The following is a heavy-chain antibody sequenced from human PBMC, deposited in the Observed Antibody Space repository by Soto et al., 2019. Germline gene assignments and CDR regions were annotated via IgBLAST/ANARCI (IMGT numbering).Heavy chain of an antibody. J-gene: IGHJ4*02. D-gene: IGHD2-2*01. Sequence: EVQLLESGGGLVQPGGSLRLSCVASGFTFSSYDMNWVRQAPGKGLEWVSVISGSGGSAYYADFVRGRFTTSRDNSKNTVYLQMNSLRAEVTAVYYCAKEMGPSWKFFDYWGQGTLATVFS. CDR3: AKEMGPSWKFFDY. CDR2: ISGSGGSA. CDR1: GFTFSSYD. V-gene: IGHV3-23*01.